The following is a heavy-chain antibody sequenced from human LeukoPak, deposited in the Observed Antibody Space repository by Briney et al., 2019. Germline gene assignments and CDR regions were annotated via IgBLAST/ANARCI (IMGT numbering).Heavy chain of an antibody. D-gene: IGHD3-9*01. Sequence: ASVKVSCKASGYTFTGYHMHWVRQAPGQGLEWMGWINPNSGGTNYAQKFQGRVTMTRDTSISTAYMELSRLRSDDTAVYYCARDQTTYYDILTGYSALGVYGMDVWGQGTTVTVSS. J-gene: IGHJ6*02. V-gene: IGHV1-2*02. CDR1: GYTFTGYH. CDR3: ARDQTTYYDILTGYSALGVYGMDV. CDR2: INPNSGGT.